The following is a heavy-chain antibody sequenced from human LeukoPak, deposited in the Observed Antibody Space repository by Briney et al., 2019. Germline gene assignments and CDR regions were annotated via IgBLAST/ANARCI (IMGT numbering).Heavy chain of an antibody. J-gene: IGHJ4*02. CDR3: ARDDVVAAAGFDY. CDR2: IYYSGST. CDR1: GGSISSGDYY. Sequence: SRTLSLTCTVSGGSISSGDYYWSWIRQPPGKGLEWIGYIYYSGSTYYNPSLKSRVTISVDTSKNQFSLKLSSVTAADTAVYYCARDDVVAAAGFDYWGQGTLVTVSS. D-gene: IGHD6-13*01. V-gene: IGHV4-30-4*01.